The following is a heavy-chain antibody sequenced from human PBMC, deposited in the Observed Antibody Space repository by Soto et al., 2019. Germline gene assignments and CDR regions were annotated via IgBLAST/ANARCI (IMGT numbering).Heavy chain of an antibody. CDR3: ATIGTPATGLYYSDY. CDR2: IYYSGST. D-gene: IGHD1-1*01. V-gene: IGHV4-59*08. CDR1: GGSISSYY. J-gene: IGHJ4*02. Sequence: SETLSLTCTVSGGSISSYYWSWIRQPPGKGLEWIGYIYYSGSTNYNPSLKSRVTISVDTSKNQFSLNLSFVTAADTAVYYFATIGTPATGLYYSDYWGQGTLVTVSS.